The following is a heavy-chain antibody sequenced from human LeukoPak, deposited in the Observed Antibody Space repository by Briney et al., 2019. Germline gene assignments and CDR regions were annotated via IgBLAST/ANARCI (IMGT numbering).Heavy chain of an antibody. D-gene: IGHD5/OR15-5a*01. CDR3: TTDRTRLGVSGPYYFDH. Sequence: PGGSLRLSCAGSGFSFTDAWMTWVRQAPGKGLEWVGRVKSKIDSGTTDYAAIVKGRFTISRDDSKNTLYLQMNSLKTEDTAVYYCTTDRTRLGVSGPYYFDHWGQGTLVTVSS. V-gene: IGHV3-15*01. CDR2: VKSKIDSGTT. CDR1: GFSFTDAW. J-gene: IGHJ4*02.